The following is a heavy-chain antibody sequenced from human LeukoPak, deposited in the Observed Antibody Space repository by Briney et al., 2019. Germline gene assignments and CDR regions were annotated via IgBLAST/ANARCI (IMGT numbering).Heavy chain of an antibody. CDR2: IGGDGGST. D-gene: IGHD2-15*01. J-gene: IGHJ4*02. CDR3: ARDLGYCSGGSCYSSHRFDY. CDR1: GFTFDDYA. Sequence: GGSLRLSCAASGFTFDDYAMHWVRQAPGKGLEWVSLIGGDGGSTYYADSVKGRFTISRDNAKNSLYLQMNSLRAEDTAVYYCARDLGYCSGGSCYSSHRFDYWGQGTLVTVSS. V-gene: IGHV3-43*02.